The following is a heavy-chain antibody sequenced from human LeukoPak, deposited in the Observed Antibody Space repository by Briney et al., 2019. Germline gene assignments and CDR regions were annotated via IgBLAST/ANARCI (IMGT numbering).Heavy chain of an antibody. CDR3: AELGITMIGGV. CDR2: IKEDGSKK. J-gene: IGHJ6*04. V-gene: IGHV3-7*01. CDR1: GFTFSRYW. Sequence: GGSLRLSCAASGFTFSRYWMSWVRQAPGKGLEWVANIKEDGSKKNYVDSVKGRFTISRDNAENSVYLQMNSLRVEDTAVYYCAELGITMIGGVWGKGTTVTISS. D-gene: IGHD3-10*02.